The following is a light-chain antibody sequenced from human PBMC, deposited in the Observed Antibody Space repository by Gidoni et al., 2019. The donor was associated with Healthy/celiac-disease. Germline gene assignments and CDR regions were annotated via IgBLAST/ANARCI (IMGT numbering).Light chain of an antibody. J-gene: IGKJ3*01. Sequence: IQMTQSPSTLSASVGDRVTITCRASQSISSWLAWYQQKPGKAPKLLIYKASSLESGVPSRFSGSGSGTEFTLTISSLQPDDFATYYCQQYNSYSITFXPXTKVDIK. V-gene: IGKV1-5*03. CDR2: KAS. CDR1: QSISSW. CDR3: QQYNSYSIT.